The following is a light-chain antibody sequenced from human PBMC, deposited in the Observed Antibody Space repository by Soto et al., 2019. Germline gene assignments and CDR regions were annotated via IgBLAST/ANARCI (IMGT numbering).Light chain of an antibody. CDR2: DTS. Sequence: EIVLTQSPGTLSLSPVERATLSCRASQSVSSSYLAWYQQKPGQAPRLLIYDTSNRATGVPARFSGSGSGTDFTLTISSLEPEDCAIYYCQQRQYWPPITFGQGTRLEIK. CDR3: QQRQYWPPIT. J-gene: IGKJ5*01. V-gene: IGKV3-11*01. CDR1: QSVSSSY.